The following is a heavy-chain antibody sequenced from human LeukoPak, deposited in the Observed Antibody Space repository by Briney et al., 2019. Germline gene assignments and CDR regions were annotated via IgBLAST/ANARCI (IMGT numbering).Heavy chain of an antibody. J-gene: IGHJ4*02. CDR1: GLTLGVSA. CDR2: LAHDGSRT. Sequence: GGSWRLSWVVSGLTLGVSAVHWFRKAPGKGLEWLAVLAHDGSRTLYSESVKGRFTITRDNSKNTLYLQMDTLGPEDTAIYYCARDQGEAHSSGWTPFDYWGQGTLVTVSS. D-gene: IGHD6-19*01. V-gene: IGHV3-30*04. CDR3: ARDQGEAHSSGWTPFDY.